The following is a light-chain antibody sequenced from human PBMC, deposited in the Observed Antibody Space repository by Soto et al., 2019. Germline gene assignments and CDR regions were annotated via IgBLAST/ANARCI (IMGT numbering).Light chain of an antibody. J-gene: IGKJ1*01. Sequence: EVVLTQSPGTLSLSPRERATLSCRASQSVSNNYLAWYQHKPGQAPRLLIYGASNRAPGSPERFSGTGSGPDFTLTISRLEPDAFAVDYGQQYASSPRTFGQGTLVEVK. CDR3: QQYASSPRT. CDR1: QSVSNNY. CDR2: GAS. V-gene: IGKV3-20*01.